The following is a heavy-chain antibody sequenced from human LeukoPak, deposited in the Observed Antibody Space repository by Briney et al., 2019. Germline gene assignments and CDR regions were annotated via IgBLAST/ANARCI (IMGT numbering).Heavy chain of an antibody. V-gene: IGHV3-74*01. D-gene: IGHD3-22*01. CDR3: ARVEYDSSGYYFSY. J-gene: IGHJ4*02. Sequence: PGGSLRLSCAASGFTFSSYWMHWVRQAPGKGLVWVSRINSDGSSTSYADSVKGRFTISRDNAKNTLYLQMNSLRAEDTAVYYCARVEYDSSGYYFSYWGQGTLVTVSS. CDR2: INSDGSST. CDR1: GFTFSSYW.